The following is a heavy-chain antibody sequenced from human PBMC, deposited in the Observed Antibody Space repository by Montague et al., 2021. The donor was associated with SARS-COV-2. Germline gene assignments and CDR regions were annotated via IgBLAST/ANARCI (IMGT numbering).Heavy chain of an antibody. CDR3: ARTSRGSRYFYGVDV. V-gene: IGHV4-59*01. CDR1: GDSISDYY. CDR2: IFRSGAT. D-gene: IGHD3-10*01. J-gene: IGHJ6*02. Sequence: SETLSLTCTVSGDSISDYYWSWIRQPPGMGLEWIGYIFRSGATNYNPPLKRRVIISLDTSKSQFSPRLSSVTAADTAIYYCARTSRGSRYFYGVDVWGQGTTVTVSS.